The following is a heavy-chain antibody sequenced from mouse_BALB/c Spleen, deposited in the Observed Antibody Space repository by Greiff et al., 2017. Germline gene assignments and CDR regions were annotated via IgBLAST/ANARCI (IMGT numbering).Heavy chain of an antibody. CDR3: ARDYDGYYFDY. CDR2: IYPGNGDT. J-gene: IGHJ2*01. V-gene: IGHV1-12*01. Sequence: QVHLQQPGAELVKPGASVKMSCKASGYTFTSYNMHWVKQTPGQGLEWIGAIYPGNGDTSYNQKFKGKATLTADKSSSTAYMQLSSLTSEDSAVYYCARDYDGYYFDYWGQGTTLTVSS. CDR1: GYTFTSYN. D-gene: IGHD2-4*01.